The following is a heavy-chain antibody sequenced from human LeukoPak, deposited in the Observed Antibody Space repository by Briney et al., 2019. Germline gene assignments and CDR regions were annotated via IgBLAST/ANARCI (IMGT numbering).Heavy chain of an antibody. CDR1: GFTFSDYY. V-gene: IGHV3-11*03. CDR3: ARIAYSYDAFDI. Sequence: GGSLSLSCAASGFTFSDYYMIWIRQAPGKGLEWVSYIIGGSTYTNYADSVKGRFTISRDNAKNSLYLQMNSLRAEDTAVYYCARIAYSYDAFDIWGEGTMLTVSS. J-gene: IGHJ3*02. CDR2: IIGGSTYT. D-gene: IGHD1-26*01.